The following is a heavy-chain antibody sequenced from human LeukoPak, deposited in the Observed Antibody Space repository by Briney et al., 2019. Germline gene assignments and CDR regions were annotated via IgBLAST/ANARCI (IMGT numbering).Heavy chain of an antibody. CDR2: IYSGGST. CDR3: AKDLGSGYSYGYFDY. Sequence: PGGSLRLSCAASGFTVSSNYMSWVRQAPGKGLEWVSVIYSGGSTYYADSVKGRFTISRDNSQNTLYLQMNSLRAEDTAVYYCAKDLGSGYSYGYFDYWGQGTLVTVSS. J-gene: IGHJ4*02. CDR1: GFTVSSNY. V-gene: IGHV3-53*01. D-gene: IGHD5-18*01.